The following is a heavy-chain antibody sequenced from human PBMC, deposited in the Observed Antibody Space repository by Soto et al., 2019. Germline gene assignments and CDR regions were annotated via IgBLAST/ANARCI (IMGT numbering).Heavy chain of an antibody. CDR3: ARTWELLGLVD. Sequence: ASVEVSCKASGYTFTGYYIHWVRQAPGQGLEWMGWINPNSGGTNYAQKFQGRVTMTRDTSISTAYMELSRLRSDDTAVYYCARTWELLGLVDWGQGTLVTVSS. CDR2: INPNSGGT. D-gene: IGHD1-26*01. V-gene: IGHV1-2*02. CDR1: GYTFTGYY. J-gene: IGHJ4*02.